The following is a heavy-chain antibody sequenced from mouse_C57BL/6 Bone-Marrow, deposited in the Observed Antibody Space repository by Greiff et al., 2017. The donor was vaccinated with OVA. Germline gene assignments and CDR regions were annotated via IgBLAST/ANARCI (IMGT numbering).Heavy chain of an antibody. CDR2: IDPSDSYT. V-gene: IGHV1-69*01. J-gene: IGHJ4*01. CDR3: ARAGDY. CDR1: GYTFTSYW. Sequence: VQLQQSGAELVMPGASVKLSCKASGYTFTSYWMHWVKQRPGQGLEWIGEIDPSDSYTNYNQKFKGKSTLTVDKSSSTAYMQLSSLTSEDSAVYYCARAGDYWGQGTSVTVSS.